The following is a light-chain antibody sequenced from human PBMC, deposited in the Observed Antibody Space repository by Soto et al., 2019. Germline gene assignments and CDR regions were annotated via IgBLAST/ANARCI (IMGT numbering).Light chain of an antibody. J-gene: IGKJ1*01. CDR2: LGS. Sequence: DIVMTQSPLSLPVTPGEPASISCTSSQSLLHSNGYNYLDWYLQKPGQSPQLLVYLGSNRASGVPDRFSGGGSGTDFTLKISRVEAEDIGVYYCMQALQTPRTFGQGTKV. V-gene: IGKV2-28*01. CDR1: QSLLHSNGYNY. CDR3: MQALQTPRT.